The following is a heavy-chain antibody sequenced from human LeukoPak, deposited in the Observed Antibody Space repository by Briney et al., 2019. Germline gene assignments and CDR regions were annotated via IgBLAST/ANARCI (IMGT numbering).Heavy chain of an antibody. J-gene: IGHJ5*01. CDR3: ARHAGSSSWFDY. CDR2: IYPGDSDI. CDR1: GYSFINYW. V-gene: IGHV5-51*01. Sequence: GESLKISCQGSGYSFINYWIGWVRQMPGKGLEWMGIIYPGDSDIKYSPSFQGQVTISADKSISTAYLQWSSLQASDTAMYYCARHAGSSSWFDYWGQGTLVTVSS. D-gene: IGHD6-13*01.